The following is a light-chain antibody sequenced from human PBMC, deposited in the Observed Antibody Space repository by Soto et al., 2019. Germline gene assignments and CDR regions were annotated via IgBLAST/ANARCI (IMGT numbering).Light chain of an antibody. CDR3: TSYASGSSHVV. CDR2: NVN. J-gene: IGLJ2*01. Sequence: QSALTQPASVSGSTGQSITLSCTGNSSDIGGYDYVSWYQRHPGKAPKLIIYNVNNRPSGVSNRFSGSKSGNTASLTISGLQAEDEADYYCTSYASGSSHVVFGGGTKLTVL. CDR1: SSDIGGYDY. V-gene: IGLV2-14*01.